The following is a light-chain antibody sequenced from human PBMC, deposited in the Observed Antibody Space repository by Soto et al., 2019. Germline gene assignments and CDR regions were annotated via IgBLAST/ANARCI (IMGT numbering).Light chain of an antibody. CDR2: GAS. CDR1: QSVSSN. CDR3: QQYNNWPPSIT. V-gene: IGKV3-15*01. J-gene: IGKJ5*01. Sequence: EIVMTQSPATLSVSPGERHTLSCRASQSVSSNLAWYQQKPGQAPXXLXXGASTRATGIPARFSGSGCGTEFTLTISSLQSEDFAVYYCQQYNNWPPSITFGQGTRLEIK.